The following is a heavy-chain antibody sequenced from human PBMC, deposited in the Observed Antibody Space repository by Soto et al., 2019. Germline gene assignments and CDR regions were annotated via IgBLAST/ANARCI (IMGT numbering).Heavy chain of an antibody. J-gene: IGHJ5*02. CDR2: IIPILGIA. D-gene: IGHD5-18*01. CDR1: GGTFSSYT. Sequence: QVQLVQSGAEVKKPGSSVKVSCKASGGTFSSYTISWVRQAPGQGLEWMGRIIPILGIANYAQKFQGRVTITADKSTSTAYMEQSSLRSEDTAVYYCARDKMSQRDTNWFDPWGQGTLVTVSS. V-gene: IGHV1-69*08. CDR3: ARDKMSQRDTNWFDP.